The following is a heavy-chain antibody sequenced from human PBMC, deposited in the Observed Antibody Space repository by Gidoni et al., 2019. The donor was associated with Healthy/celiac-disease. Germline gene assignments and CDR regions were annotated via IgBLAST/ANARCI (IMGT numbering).Heavy chain of an antibody. CDR3: ARGEVVYCSSTSCYKRYYYYGMDV. J-gene: IGHJ6*02. D-gene: IGHD2-2*01. CDR2: IIPIFGTA. V-gene: IGHV1-69*01. Sequence: QVQLVQSGAEVKKPGSSVKVSCKASGGTFSSYAISWVRQAPGQGLEWMGGIIPIFGTANYAQKFQGRVTITADESTSTAYMELSSLRSEDTAVYYCARGEVVYCSSTSCYKRYYYYGMDVWGQGTTVTVSS. CDR1: GGTFSSYA.